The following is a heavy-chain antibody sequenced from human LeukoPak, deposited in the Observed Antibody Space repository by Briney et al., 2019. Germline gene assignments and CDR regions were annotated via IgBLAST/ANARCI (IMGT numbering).Heavy chain of an antibody. Sequence: GGSLRLSCATSGFSFTDYPMNWVRQAPGKGLEWISNIRTTAEGAKYACYADSVKGRVTISRDDGKNTLYLHMNSLRDDDTAVYYCAKDQRYAFDYWGQGILVTVSS. V-gene: IGHV3-48*02. J-gene: IGHJ4*02. CDR2: IRTTAEGAKYA. CDR1: GFSFTDYP. D-gene: IGHD3-9*01. CDR3: AKDQRYAFDY.